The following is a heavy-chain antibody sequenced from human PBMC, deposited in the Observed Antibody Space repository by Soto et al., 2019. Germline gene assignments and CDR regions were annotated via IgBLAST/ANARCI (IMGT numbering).Heavy chain of an antibody. CDR3: ASDLHQMLSHKHYYYNLDV. D-gene: IGHD2-2*01. V-gene: IGHV3-11*01. CDR1: GFSFSDYS. Sequence: QVQLVESGGDLVKPGGSLRLSCVASGFSFSDYSMTWMRQAPGGGLDFVAFISNTAITDYYADSVKGRFTISRDNARNSLYLQMDSLRAEDAAVYYCASDLHQMLSHKHYYYNLDVWGTGTTVTVSS. CDR2: ISNTAITD. J-gene: IGHJ6*03.